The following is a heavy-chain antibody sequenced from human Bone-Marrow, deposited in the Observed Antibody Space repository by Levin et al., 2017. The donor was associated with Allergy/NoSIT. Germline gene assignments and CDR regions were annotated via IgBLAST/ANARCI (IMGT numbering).Heavy chain of an antibody. CDR2: IYNNGTT. Sequence: PGESLKISCAASGFTVIANYMSWVRQAPGKGLEWVSVIYNNGTTSYADSVKGRFTISRDSFKNMLYLQMNSLRAEDTAVYYCAREPFRTAYYYYGMDVWGQGTTVTVSS. J-gene: IGHJ6*02. V-gene: IGHV3-53*01. CDR1: GFTVIANY. CDR3: AREPFRTAYYYYGMDV. D-gene: IGHD3-3*02.